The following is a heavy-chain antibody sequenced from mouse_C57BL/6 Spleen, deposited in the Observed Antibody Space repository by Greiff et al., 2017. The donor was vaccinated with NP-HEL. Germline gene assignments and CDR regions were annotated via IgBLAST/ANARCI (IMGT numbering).Heavy chain of an antibody. D-gene: IGHD1-1*01. CDR3: ARETLYYGSSYWYFDV. CDR1: GYTFTDYY. V-gene: IGHV1-76*01. J-gene: IGHJ1*03. CDR2: IYPGSGNT. Sequence: QVQLQQSGAELVRPGASVKLSCKASGYTFTDYYINWVKQRPGQGLEWIARIYPGSGNTYYNEKFKGKATLTAEKSSSTAYMQLSSLTSEDSAVYFCARETLYYGSSYWYFDVWGTGTTVTVSS.